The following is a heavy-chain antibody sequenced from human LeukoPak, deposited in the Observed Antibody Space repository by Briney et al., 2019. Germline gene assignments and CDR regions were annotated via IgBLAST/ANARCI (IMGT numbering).Heavy chain of an antibody. V-gene: IGHV1-8*01. CDR2: MNPNSGNT. CDR1: GYTFTSYD. Sequence: GASVKVSCKASGYTFTSYDIDWVRQATGQGLEWMGWMNPNSGNTGYAQKFQGRVTMTRNTSISTAYMELSSLRSEDTAVYYCARGLYYDSSGEVDYWGQGTLVTVSS. D-gene: IGHD3-22*01. CDR3: ARGLYYDSSGEVDY. J-gene: IGHJ4*02.